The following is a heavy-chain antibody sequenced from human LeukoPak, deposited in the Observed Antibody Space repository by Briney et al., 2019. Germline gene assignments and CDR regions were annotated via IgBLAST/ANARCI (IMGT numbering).Heavy chain of an antibody. J-gene: IGHJ3*02. CDR1: GFTFSNYA. Sequence: GGSLRLSCAAPGFTFSNYAMGWVRQAPGKGLEWVSSINGRDGRAYYADSVRGRFSISSDNSKNTLFLQMNSLRAEDTAVYYCARGEAFAFDMWGQGTMVTVSS. CDR3: ARGEAFAFDM. V-gene: IGHV3-23*01. CDR2: INGRDGRA.